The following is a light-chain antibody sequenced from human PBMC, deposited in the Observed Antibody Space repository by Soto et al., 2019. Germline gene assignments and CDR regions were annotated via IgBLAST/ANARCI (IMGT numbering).Light chain of an antibody. J-gene: IGLJ1*01. V-gene: IGLV2-14*03. Sequence: QSALTQPASVSGSPGQSITISCTGTSSDVGGYNYVSWYQQHPDTAPKLIIYDVRYRPSGVSDRFSGSKSGNTASLTISGLQAEEEDDYYCSAYTSSSTPYVFGSGTKLTVL. CDR2: DVR. CDR3: SAYTSSSTPYV. CDR1: SSDVGGYNY.